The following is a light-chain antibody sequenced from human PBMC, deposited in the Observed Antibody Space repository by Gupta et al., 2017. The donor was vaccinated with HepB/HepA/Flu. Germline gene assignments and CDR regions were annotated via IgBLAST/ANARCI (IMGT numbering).Light chain of an antibody. V-gene: IGLV1-51*01. J-gene: IGLJ2*01. Sequence: QSALTHPPSVSAAPGKEVTISCSGSSSNVGNNYVSWYQQCPGTAPNLLIFDNNTRPTAIPARFSGSKYAASATVATTGLRAGDEADYYWDSSDSSRSAGVFGGGTRLTVL. CDR2: DNN. CDR1: SSNVGNNY. CDR3: DSSDSSRSAGV.